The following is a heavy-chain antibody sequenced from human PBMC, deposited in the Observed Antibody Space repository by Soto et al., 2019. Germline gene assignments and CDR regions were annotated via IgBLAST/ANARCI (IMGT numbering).Heavy chain of an antibody. D-gene: IGHD3-10*01. CDR2: ISAYNGNT. CDR1: GYTFTSYG. V-gene: IGHV1-18*01. J-gene: IGHJ4*02. Sequence: ASVKVSCKASGYTFTSYGISWVRQAPGQGLEWMGWISAYNGNTNYAQKLQGRVTMTTDTSTSTAYMELRSLRSDDTAVYYCARFRLLWFGGLAQPHDYWGQGTLVTVSS. CDR3: ARFRLLWFGGLAQPHDY.